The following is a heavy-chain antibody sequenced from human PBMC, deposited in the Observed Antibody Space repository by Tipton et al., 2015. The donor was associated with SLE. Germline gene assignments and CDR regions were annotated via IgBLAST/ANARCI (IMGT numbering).Heavy chain of an antibody. CDR3: ARNGGKYGANAFDF. D-gene: IGHD2-8*01. Sequence: TLSLTCAVYDGSFSDYYWSWIRQPPGRGLEWIGEINHSGSTNHNPSLKSRVTISVNTSKNQFSLKLSSVTAADTAVYYCARNGGKYGANAFDFWGRGTRVTVSS. CDR1: DGSFSDYY. CDR2: INHSGST. V-gene: IGHV4-34*01. J-gene: IGHJ3*01.